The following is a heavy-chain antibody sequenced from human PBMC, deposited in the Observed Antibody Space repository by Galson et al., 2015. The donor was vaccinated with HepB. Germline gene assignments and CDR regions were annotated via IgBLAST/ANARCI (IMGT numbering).Heavy chain of an antibody. J-gene: IGHJ4*02. D-gene: IGHD3-10*01. CDR3: ARNPYYGSGSYYRPPDDY. CDR1: GFTFSSYS. CDR2: ISSSSSYI. Sequence: SLRLSCAASGFTFSSYSMNWVRQAPGKGLEWVSSISSSSSYIYYADSVKGRFTISRDNAKNSLYLQMNSLRAEDTAVYYCARNPYYGSGSYYRPPDDYWGQGTLVTVSS. V-gene: IGHV3-21*01.